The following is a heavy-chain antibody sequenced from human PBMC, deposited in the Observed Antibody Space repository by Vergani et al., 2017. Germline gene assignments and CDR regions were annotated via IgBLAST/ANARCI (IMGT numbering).Heavy chain of an antibody. CDR1: GGSISSSSYY. V-gene: IGHV4-39*01. CDR3: ARHADDYGDYGGVDP. D-gene: IGHD4-17*01. CDR2: IYYSGST. J-gene: IGHJ5*02. Sequence: QLQLQESGPGLVKPSETLSLTCTVSGGSISSSSYYWGWIRQPPGKGLEWIGSIYYSGSTYYKPSLKSRVTISVDTSKNQFSLKRSSVTAADTAVYYCARHADDYGDYGGVDPWGQGTLVTVSS.